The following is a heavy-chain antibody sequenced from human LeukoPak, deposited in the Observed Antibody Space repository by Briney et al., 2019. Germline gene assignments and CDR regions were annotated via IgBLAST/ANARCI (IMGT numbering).Heavy chain of an antibody. CDR2: IIPILGIA. CDR1: GGTFSSYA. Sequence: SVTVSCKAPGGTFSSYAISWVRQAPGQGLEWMGRIIPILGIANYAQKFQGRVTITADKSTSTAYMELSSLRSEDTAVYYCARDQYYGSGSYYKASWFDPWGQGTLVTVSS. CDR3: ARDQYYGSGSYYKASWFDP. D-gene: IGHD3-10*01. J-gene: IGHJ5*02. V-gene: IGHV1-69*04.